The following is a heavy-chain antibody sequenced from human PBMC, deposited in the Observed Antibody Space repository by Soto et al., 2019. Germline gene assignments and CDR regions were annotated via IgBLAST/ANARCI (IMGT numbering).Heavy chain of an antibody. D-gene: IGHD1-26*01. V-gene: IGHV5-51*01. CDR2: IYPGDSDT. CDR3: ARRISADAFDM. CDR1: GYSFTSYW. J-gene: IGHJ3*02. Sequence: PGASLKISCKGSGYSFTSYWIGWVRQMPGKGLEWMGIIYPGDSDTRYSQSFQGQVIISADKSISTAYLQWSSLKASDTAMYYCARRISADAFDMWGQGTMVTVSS.